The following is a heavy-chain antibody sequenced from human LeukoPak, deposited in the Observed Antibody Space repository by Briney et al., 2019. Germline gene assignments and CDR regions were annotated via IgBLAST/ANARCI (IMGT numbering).Heavy chain of an antibody. Sequence: GGSLRLSCAASGFTFRSYWMTWVRQAPGEGLEWVANIREDGSEKYYVDSVKGRFTISRDNAKNSLYLQMNSLRAEDTAVYHCARTRQLDYWGQGTLVTVSS. CDR3: ARTRQLDY. CDR2: IREDGSEK. J-gene: IGHJ4*02. D-gene: IGHD1-1*01. V-gene: IGHV3-7*01. CDR1: GFTFRSYW.